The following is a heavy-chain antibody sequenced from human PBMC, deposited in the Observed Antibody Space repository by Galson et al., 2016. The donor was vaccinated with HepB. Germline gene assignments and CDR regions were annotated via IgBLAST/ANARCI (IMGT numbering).Heavy chain of an antibody. CDR2: IYYSGDT. D-gene: IGHD6-6*01. V-gene: IGHV4-59*01. Sequence: EPLSLTCTVSGGSITSYYWSWIRQLPGKGLEWIGFIYYSGDTNNNPSLKSRVTLSVDMSKNQFSLELSSVTAADTAVYYCATTHITVRPRYYGMDVWGQGTPVTVSS. CDR3: ATTHITVRPRYYGMDV. J-gene: IGHJ6*02. CDR1: GGSITSYY.